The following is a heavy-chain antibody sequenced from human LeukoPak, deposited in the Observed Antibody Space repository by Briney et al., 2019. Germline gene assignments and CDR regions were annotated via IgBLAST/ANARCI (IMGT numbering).Heavy chain of an antibody. D-gene: IGHD3-10*01. J-gene: IGHJ6*02. Sequence: GGSLRLSCAASGFTFSDYYMSWIRQAPGKGLEGVSYSSSNGSTIYYADSVKGRFTISRDNAKNQLYLQMNSLRAEDTAVYYCASGEFYYYYGMDVWGQGTTVTVSS. CDR2: SSSNGSTI. CDR1: GFTFSDYY. V-gene: IGHV3-11*01. CDR3: ASGEFYYYYGMDV.